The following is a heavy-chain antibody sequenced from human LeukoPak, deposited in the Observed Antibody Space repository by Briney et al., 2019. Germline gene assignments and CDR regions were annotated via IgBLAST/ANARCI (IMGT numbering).Heavy chain of an antibody. CDR2: ISYDGSNK. Sequence: PGRSLRLSCAASGFTFSSYGMHWVRQAPGKGLEWVAVISYDGSNKYYADSVKGRFTISRDNSKNTLYLQMNSLRADDTAVYYCARNHYYVPGSSDTWGQGTIVTVSS. CDR3: ARNHYYVPGSSDT. D-gene: IGHD3-10*01. CDR1: GFTFSSYG. J-gene: IGHJ3*01. V-gene: IGHV3-30*03.